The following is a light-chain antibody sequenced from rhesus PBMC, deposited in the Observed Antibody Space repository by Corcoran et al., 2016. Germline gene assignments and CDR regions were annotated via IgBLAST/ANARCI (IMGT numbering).Light chain of an antibody. CDR3: QQYNSLPLT. CDR2: YAT. J-gene: IGKJ4*01. CDR1: QGISSY. Sequence: DIQMTQSPSSVSASVGDRVTITCRASQGISSYLAWYQQNPGKAPKLLIYYATTLQSGVPSRFSGSGSGTEFTLTISSLQPEDFATYYCQQYNSLPLTFGGGTKVEIK. V-gene: IGKV1-25*01.